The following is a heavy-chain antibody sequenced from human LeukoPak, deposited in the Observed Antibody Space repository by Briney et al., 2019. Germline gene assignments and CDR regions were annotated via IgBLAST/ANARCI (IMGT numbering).Heavy chain of an antibody. CDR2: ISAYIGNT. V-gene: IGHV1-18*01. J-gene: IGHJ6*02. Sequence: ASVKVSCKASGYTFTSYGISWVRQAPGQGLEWMGWISAYIGNTNYAQKLQGRVTMTTDTSTSTAYMELRSLRSDDTAVYYCARRYDSSGYYRSDYYYYGMDVWGQGTTVTVSS. D-gene: IGHD3-22*01. CDR1: GYTFTSYG. CDR3: ARRYDSSGYYRSDYYYYGMDV.